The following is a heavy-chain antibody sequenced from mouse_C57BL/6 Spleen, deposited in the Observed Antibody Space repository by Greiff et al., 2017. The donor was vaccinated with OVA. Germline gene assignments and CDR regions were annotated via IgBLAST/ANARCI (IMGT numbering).Heavy chain of an antibody. D-gene: IGHD2-1*01. CDR2: IYPSDSET. CDR3: ARRALYGNYLYFDY. J-gene: IGHJ2*01. Sequence: VQLQQPGAELVRPGSSVKLSCKASGYTFTSYWMDWVKQRPGQGLEWIGNIYPSDSETHYNQKFKDKATLTVDKSSSTAYMQLRSLTSEDSAVYYCARRALYGNYLYFDYWGQGTTLTVSS. CDR1: GYTFTSYW. V-gene: IGHV1-61*01.